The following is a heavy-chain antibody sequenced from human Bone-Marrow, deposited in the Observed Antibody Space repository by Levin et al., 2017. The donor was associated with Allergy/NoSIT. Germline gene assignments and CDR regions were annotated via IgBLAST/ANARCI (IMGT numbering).Heavy chain of an antibody. CDR3: ARGGAAYNFGDLGY. CDR2: IGSDGLFI. Sequence: LSLTCAASGFTFSDYRMHWVRQAPGKGLEWVSSIGSDGLFIYYADSVKGRFTISRDNAKNSLFLQMNSLRAEDTAIYYCARGGAAYNFGDLGYWGQGALVTVSS. V-gene: IGHV3-21*06. CDR1: GFTFSDYR. D-gene: IGHD5-24*01. J-gene: IGHJ4*02.